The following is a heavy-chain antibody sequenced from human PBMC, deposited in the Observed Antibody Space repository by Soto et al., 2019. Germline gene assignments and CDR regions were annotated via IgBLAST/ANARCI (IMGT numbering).Heavy chain of an antibody. CDR1: GGSFSGYY. CDR3: ANYYGSGSYLGDY. Sequence: QVQLQQWGAGLLKPSETLSLTCAVYGGSFSGYYWSWIRQPPGKGLEWIGEINHSGSTNYNPSLNSRVTISVDTSKNQFSLKLSSVTAADTAVYYCANYYGSGSYLGDYWGQGTLVTVSS. J-gene: IGHJ4*02. V-gene: IGHV4-34*01. D-gene: IGHD3-10*01. CDR2: INHSGST.